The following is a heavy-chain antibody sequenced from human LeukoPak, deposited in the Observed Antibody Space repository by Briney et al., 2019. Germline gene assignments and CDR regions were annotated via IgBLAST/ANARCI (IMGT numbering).Heavy chain of an antibody. V-gene: IGHV5-51*01. Sequence: GESLKISCKGSGYSFTSYWIGWVRQMPGKGLEWMGIIYPGDSDTRYSPSFQGQVTISADKSISTAYLQWSSLKASDTAMYYCARVRRQRLVDGGYYFDYWGQGTLVTVSS. D-gene: IGHD6-13*01. CDR3: ARVRRQRLVDGGYYFDY. J-gene: IGHJ4*02. CDR1: GYSFTSYW. CDR2: IYPGDSDT.